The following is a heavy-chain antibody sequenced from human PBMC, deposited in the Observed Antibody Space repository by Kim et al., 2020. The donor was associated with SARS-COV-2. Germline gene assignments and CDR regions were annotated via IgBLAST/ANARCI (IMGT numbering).Heavy chain of an antibody. CDR1: GGTFSSYA. D-gene: IGHD6-6*01. Sequence: SVKVSCKASGGTFSSYAISWVRQAPGQGLEWMGGIIPIFGTANYAQKFQGRVTITADESTSTAYMELSSLRSEDTAVYYCAREVYSSSSPTPTYYYYGMDVWGQGTTVTVSS. CDR2: IIPIFGTA. J-gene: IGHJ6*02. CDR3: AREVYSSSSPTPTYYYYGMDV. V-gene: IGHV1-69*13.